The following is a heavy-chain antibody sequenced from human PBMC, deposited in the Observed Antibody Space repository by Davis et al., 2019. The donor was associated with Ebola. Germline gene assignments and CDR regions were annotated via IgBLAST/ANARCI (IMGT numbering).Heavy chain of an antibody. D-gene: IGHD2/OR15-2a*01. CDR2: IYTSGST. CDR1: GGSISSGSYY. CDR3: ARDVKRGGYYYYMDV. J-gene: IGHJ6*03. Sequence: PSETLSLTCTVSGGSISSGSYYWSWIRQPAGKGLEWIGHIYTSGSTNYNPSLKSRVTISVDTSKNQFSLKLSSVTAADTAVYYCARDVKRGGYYYYMDVWGKGTTVTVSS. V-gene: IGHV4-61*09.